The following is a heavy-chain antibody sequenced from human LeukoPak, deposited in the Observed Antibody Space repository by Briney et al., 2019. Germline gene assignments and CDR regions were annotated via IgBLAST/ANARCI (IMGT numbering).Heavy chain of an antibody. D-gene: IGHD5-18*01. CDR3: ARAGGSYGPFDY. CDR2: ISSSSSYI. V-gene: IGHV3-21*01. J-gene: IGHJ4*02. Sequence: VSSISSSSSYIYYADSVKGRFTISRDNAKNSLYLQMNSLRAEDTAVYYCARAGGSYGPFDYWGQGTLVTVSS.